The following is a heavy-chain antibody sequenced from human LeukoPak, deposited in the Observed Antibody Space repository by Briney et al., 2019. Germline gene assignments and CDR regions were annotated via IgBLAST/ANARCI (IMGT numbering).Heavy chain of an antibody. J-gene: IGHJ5*02. CDR2: ISYSGRT. CDR1: SGSICSYY. D-gene: IGHD3-22*01. Sequence: PSETLSLTCTVSSGSICSYYWSCIRQPPGKGLECIGDISYSGRTNYNPSIKDRVTISVDTSKKQFSLKLGSVPATHPAVYYRAREAPDHYYDSSGYCPNWFDPWGQGTLVTVSS. V-gene: IGHV4-59*01. CDR3: AREAPDHYYDSSGYCPNWFDP.